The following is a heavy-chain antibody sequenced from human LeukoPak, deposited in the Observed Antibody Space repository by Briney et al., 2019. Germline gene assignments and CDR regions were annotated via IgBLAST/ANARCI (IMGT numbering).Heavy chain of an antibody. V-gene: IGHV1-69*06. CDR3: AREATGTTSNWFDP. D-gene: IGHD1-1*01. CDR1: GGTFSSYA. J-gene: IGHJ5*02. CDR2: IIPIFGTA. Sequence: ASVKVSCKASGGTFSSYAISWVRQAPGQGLEWMGGIIPIFGTANYAQKFQGRVTITADKSTSTAYMELSSLRSEDTAVYYCAREATGTTSNWFDPWGQGTLVTVSS.